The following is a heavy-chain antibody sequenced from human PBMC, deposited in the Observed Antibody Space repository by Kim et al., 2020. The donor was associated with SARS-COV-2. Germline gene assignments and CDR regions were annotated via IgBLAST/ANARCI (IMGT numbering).Heavy chain of an antibody. V-gene: IGHV3-30*18. CDR2: ISKDGTDE. Sequence: GGSLRLSCAASGFSFSSYGMHWVRQAPGKGLEWVAIISKDGTDEDYADSVKGRFTISRDNSKNTMSLQMNSLRVEDTAVYYCAKDGGGVGVYGERSLDSWGQGILVTVSS. J-gene: IGHJ4*02. D-gene: IGHD4-17*01. CDR1: GFSFSSYG. CDR3: AKDGGGVGVYGERSLDS.